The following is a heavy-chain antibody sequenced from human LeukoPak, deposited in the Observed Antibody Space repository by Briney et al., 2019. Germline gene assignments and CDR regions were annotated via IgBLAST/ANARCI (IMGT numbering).Heavy chain of an antibody. J-gene: IGHJ6*03. Sequence: GGSLRLSCAASGFTFSSYWMSWVRQAPGKGLEWVANIKQDGSEKYYVDSVKGRFTISRDNAKNSLYLQMNSLRAEDTALYYCARDDGDLTNYMDVWGKGTTVTVSS. CDR2: IKQDGSEK. CDR1: GFTFSSYW. V-gene: IGHV3-7*03. D-gene: IGHD4-17*01. CDR3: ARDDGDLTNYMDV.